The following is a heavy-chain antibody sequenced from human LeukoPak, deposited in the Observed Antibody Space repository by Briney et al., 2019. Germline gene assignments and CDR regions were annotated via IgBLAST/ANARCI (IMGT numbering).Heavy chain of an antibody. D-gene: IGHD3-10*01. CDR3: ARGWFGELLKDY. CDR1: GYTFTSYD. CDR2: MNPNSGNT. J-gene: IGHJ4*02. V-gene: IGHV1-8*01. Sequence: ASVKVSCKASGYTFTSYDINWGRQATGQGLEWMGWMNPNSGNTGYAQKFQGRVTMTRNTSISTAYMELSSLRSEDTAVYYCARGWFGELLKDYWGQGTLVTVSS.